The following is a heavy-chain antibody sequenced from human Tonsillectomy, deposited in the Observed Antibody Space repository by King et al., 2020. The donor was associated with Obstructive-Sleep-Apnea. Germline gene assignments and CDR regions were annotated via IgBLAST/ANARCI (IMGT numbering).Heavy chain of an antibody. V-gene: IGHV3-15*01. CDR1: GITFRDAW. CDR2: IKSQGGGGTT. D-gene: IGHD4-17*01. J-gene: IGHJ4*02. CDR3: TGRTTVTTIDF. Sequence: VQLVESGGGLVKPGGSLRVSCAVSGITFRDAWMSWVRQAPGKGLEWVGRIKSQGGGGTTDYAAPVKGRFIISRDDSKNTLYLQMNSLKIEDTAVYYCTGRTTVTTIDFRGQGTQVTVSS.